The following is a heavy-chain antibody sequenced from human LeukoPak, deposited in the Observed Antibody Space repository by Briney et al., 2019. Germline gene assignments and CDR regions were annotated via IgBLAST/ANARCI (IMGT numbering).Heavy chain of an antibody. V-gene: IGHV4-31*03. CDR1: GGSISSGGYY. D-gene: IGHD1-1*01. CDR2: MYYSGST. CDR3: ARGTTGTTQIAAFDP. J-gene: IGHJ5*02. Sequence: SQTLSLTCTVSGGSISSGGYYWSWIRQHPGKGLEWIGYMYYSGSTYYNPSLKGRVTISVDTSKNQFSLKLSSVTAADMAVYYCARGTTGTTQIAAFDPWGQGTLVTVSS.